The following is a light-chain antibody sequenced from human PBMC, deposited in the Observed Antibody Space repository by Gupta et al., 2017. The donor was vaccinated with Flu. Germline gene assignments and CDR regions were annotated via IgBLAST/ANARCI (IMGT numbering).Light chain of an antibody. CDR2: EGT. Sequence: QSALPQPASVSGSPGQSITISCTGTSSDVGSYNLVSWYQQHPAKAPKLMIYEGTKRPSGVSNRFSGSKSGNTASLTISGLQAEDEADYYCCSYAGFSTPWVFGGGTKLTVL. CDR3: CSYAGFSTPWV. CDR1: SSDVGSYNL. V-gene: IGLV2-23*01. J-gene: IGLJ2*01.